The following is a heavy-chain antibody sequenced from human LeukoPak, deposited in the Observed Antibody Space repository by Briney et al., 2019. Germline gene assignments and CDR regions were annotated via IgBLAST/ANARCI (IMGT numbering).Heavy chain of an antibody. CDR2: INPNSGGT. D-gene: IGHD2-2*02. CDR3: AELRPYCSSTSCYKGAFYI. CDR1: GYTFTGYY. V-gene: IGHV1-2*02. J-gene: IGHJ3*02. Sequence: ASVKVSCKASGYTFTGYYMHWVRQAPGQGLEWMGWINPNSGGTNYAQKFQGRVTMTRDTSISTAYMELSRLRSDDTAVYYCAELRPYCSSTSCYKGAFYIWGQGTMVTVSS.